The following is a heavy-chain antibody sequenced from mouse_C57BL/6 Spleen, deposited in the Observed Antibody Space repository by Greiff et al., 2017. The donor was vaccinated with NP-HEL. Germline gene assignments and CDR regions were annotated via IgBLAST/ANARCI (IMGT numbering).Heavy chain of an antibody. Sequence: VKLLESGPELVKPGASVKISCKASGYAFSSSWMNWVKQRPGKGLEWIGRIYPGDGDTNYNGKFKGKATLTADKSSSTAYMQLSSLTSEDSAVYFCARGGGSSGYFDYWGQGTTLTVSS. CDR1: GYAFSSSW. D-gene: IGHD3-2*02. V-gene: IGHV1-82*01. CDR2: IYPGDGDT. CDR3: ARGGGSSGYFDY. J-gene: IGHJ2*01.